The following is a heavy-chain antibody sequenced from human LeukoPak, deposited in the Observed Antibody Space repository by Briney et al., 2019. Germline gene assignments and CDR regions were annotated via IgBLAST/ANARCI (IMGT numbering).Heavy chain of an antibody. Sequence: SETLSLTCTVSGGSISSYYWSWIRQPPGKGLEWIGYIYYSGSTNYNPSLKSRVTISVDTSKNQFSLKLSSVTAADTAVYYCARVGERVYCSSTSCSSHNWFDPWGQGTLVTASS. J-gene: IGHJ5*02. V-gene: IGHV4-59*01. CDR2: IYYSGST. CDR3: ARVGERVYCSSTSCSSHNWFDP. CDR1: GGSISSYY. D-gene: IGHD2-2*01.